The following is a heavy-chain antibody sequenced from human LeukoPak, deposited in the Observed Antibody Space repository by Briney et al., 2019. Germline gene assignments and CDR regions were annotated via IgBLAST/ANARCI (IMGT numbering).Heavy chain of an antibody. D-gene: IGHD2-15*01. CDR2: ISPYNGNT. CDR3: ARSGTAYCNGGSCYGSKFDP. CDR1: GYTFTSYG. V-gene: IGHV1-18*01. J-gene: IGHJ5*02. Sequence: VASVKVSCKASGYTFTSYGITWVRQAPGHGLEWMGWISPYNGNTNYAQNLQGRVTMTTDTFTSTAYMELRSPQSDDTAVYYCARSGTAYCNGGSCYGSKFDPWGQGTLVTVSS.